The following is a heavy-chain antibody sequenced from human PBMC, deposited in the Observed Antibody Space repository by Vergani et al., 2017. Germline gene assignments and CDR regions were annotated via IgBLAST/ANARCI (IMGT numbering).Heavy chain of an antibody. J-gene: IGHJ3*02. Sequence: EVQLVQSGAEVKKPGESLKISCKGSGYSFTSYWIGWVRQMPGNGLEWRGIIYPGDSDTRYSPSFQGQVTISADKSISTAYLQWSSLKASDTAMYYCARRCYCGGDYHYAFDIWGQGTMVTVSS. D-gene: IGHD2-21*02. CDR2: IYPGDSDT. CDR1: GYSFTSYW. CDR3: ARRCYCGGDYHYAFDI. V-gene: IGHV5-51*01.